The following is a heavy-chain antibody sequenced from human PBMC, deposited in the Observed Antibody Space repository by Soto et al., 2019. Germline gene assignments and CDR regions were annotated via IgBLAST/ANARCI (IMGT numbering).Heavy chain of an antibody. Sequence: GGSLRLSCAASGFTFSSYWMHWVRQAPGKGLVWVSRINSDGSSTSYADSVKGRFTISRDNAKNTLYLQMNSLRAEDTAVYYCASQDYDILTGYYNDYWGQGTLVTVSS. CDR3: ASQDYDILTGYYNDY. CDR2: INSDGSST. D-gene: IGHD3-9*01. CDR1: GFTFSSYW. J-gene: IGHJ4*02. V-gene: IGHV3-74*01.